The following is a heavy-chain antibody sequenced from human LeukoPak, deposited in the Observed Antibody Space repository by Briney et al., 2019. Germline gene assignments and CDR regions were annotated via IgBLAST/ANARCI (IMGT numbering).Heavy chain of an antibody. Sequence: GGSLRLSCAASGFTFSSYAMYWVRQAPGKGLEWVAVISYDGSNKYYADSVKGRFTISRDNSKNTLYLQMNSLRAEDTAVYYCARGTAAAANMIDYWGQGTLVTVSS. CDR3: ARGTAAAANMIDY. V-gene: IGHV3-30-3*01. CDR2: ISYDGSNK. D-gene: IGHD6-13*01. CDR1: GFTFSSYA. J-gene: IGHJ4*02.